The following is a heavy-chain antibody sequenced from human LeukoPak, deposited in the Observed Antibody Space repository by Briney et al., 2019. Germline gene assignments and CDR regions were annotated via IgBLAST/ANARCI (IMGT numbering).Heavy chain of an antibody. CDR3: AGVSRTPYSSSWSGGAFDI. V-gene: IGHV4-4*07. CDR1: GGSISSYY. D-gene: IGHD6-13*01. J-gene: IGHJ3*02. CDR2: IYTSGST. Sequence: SETLSLTCTVSGGSISSYYWSWIRQPAGKGLEWIGRIYTSGSTNYNPSLKSRVTMSVDTSKNQFSLKLSSVTAADTAVYYCAGVSRTPYSSSWSGGAFDIWGQGTMVTVSS.